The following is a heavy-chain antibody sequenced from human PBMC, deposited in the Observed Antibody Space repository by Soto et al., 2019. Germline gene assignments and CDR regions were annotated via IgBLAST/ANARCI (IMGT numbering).Heavy chain of an antibody. V-gene: IGHV3-64*01. CDR3: ARAASSTWYLAY. Sequence: GGSLRLSCAASGFSVSSIYLNWVRQAPGKGLEYVSALTNNGGTTYYASSVKGRFTISRDNSKNTLYLQMGSLRAEDMAVYYCARAASSTWYLAYWGQGTLVTVSS. D-gene: IGHD6-13*01. CDR2: LTNNGGTT. CDR1: GFSVSSIY. J-gene: IGHJ4*02.